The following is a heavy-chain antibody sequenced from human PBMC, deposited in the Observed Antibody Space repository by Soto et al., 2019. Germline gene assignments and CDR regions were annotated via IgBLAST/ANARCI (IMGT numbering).Heavy chain of an antibody. D-gene: IGHD6-13*01. Sequence: RESLRLSCAASGFTFSSYAMHWGRQAPGKRLEWVAVISYDGSNKYYADSVKGRFTISRDNSKNTLYLQMNSLRAEDTAVYYCDRDLKAATLHQSFYYHQDVIDFPGQRTTV. CDR2: ISYDGSNK. V-gene: IGHV3-30-3*01. J-gene: IGHJ6*02. CDR3: DRDLKAATLHQSFYYHQDVIDF. CDR1: GFTFSSYA.